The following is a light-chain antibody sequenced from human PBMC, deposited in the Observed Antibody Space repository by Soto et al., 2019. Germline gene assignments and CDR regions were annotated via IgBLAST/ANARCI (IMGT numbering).Light chain of an antibody. Sequence: EIVLTQSPGTLSLSPGERATLSCRASHSVSSSYLAWYQQKPGQAPSLLIYGASNRATGIPDRFSGSGSGTDFTLTISRLEPEDFAVYYCQQYDSSHRTFGQGTQV. J-gene: IGKJ1*01. V-gene: IGKV3-20*01. CDR2: GAS. CDR1: HSVSSSY. CDR3: QQYDSSHRT.